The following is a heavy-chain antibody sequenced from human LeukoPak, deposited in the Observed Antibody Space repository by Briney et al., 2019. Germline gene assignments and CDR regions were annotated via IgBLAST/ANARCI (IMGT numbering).Heavy chain of an antibody. D-gene: IGHD3-22*01. V-gene: IGHV3-7*03. Sequence: GGSLGLSCAASGFAFGDYWMTWVRQAPGKGLEWVANIKKDGSEKYYVASVRGRFTISRDNAKNSLYLQMNSLRAEDTAVYYCAKEATMIVVVIGYFDYWGQGTLVTVSS. CDR1: GFAFGDYW. CDR2: IKKDGSEK. J-gene: IGHJ4*02. CDR3: AKEATMIVVVIGYFDY.